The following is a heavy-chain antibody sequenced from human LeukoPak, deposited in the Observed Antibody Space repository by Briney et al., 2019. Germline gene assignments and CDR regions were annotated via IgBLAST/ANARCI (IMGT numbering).Heavy chain of an antibody. CDR2: IYSGGST. V-gene: IGHV3-66*01. CDR1: GFTVSSNY. J-gene: IGHJ6*02. D-gene: IGHD6-19*01. CDR3: ARDLRSSPYYYYGMDV. Sequence: GGSLRLSCAASGFTVSSNYMSWVRQAPGKGLEWVSVIYSGGSTYYADSVKGRFTISRDNSKNTLYLQMNSLRAEDTAVYYCARDLRSSPYYYYGMDVWGQGTTVTVS.